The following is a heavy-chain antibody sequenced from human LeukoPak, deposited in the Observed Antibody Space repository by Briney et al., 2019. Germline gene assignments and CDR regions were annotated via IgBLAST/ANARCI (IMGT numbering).Heavy chain of an antibody. D-gene: IGHD6-19*01. CDR1: GLSFSDYG. CDR2: IWSDGSNK. CDR3: ARESVAGTLLFDY. Sequence: GRSLRLSCVVSGLSFSDYGMHWVRQAPGKGLEWVAVIWSDGSNKYYADSVKGRFTISRENAKNSLYLQMNSLRAGDTAVYYCARESVAGTLLFDYWGQGTLVTVSS. J-gene: IGHJ4*02. V-gene: IGHV3-33*01.